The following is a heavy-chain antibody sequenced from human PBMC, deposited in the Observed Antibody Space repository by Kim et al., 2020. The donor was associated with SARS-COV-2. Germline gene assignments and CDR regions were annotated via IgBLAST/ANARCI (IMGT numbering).Heavy chain of an antibody. V-gene: IGHV4-59*08. CDR2: IYYSGST. CDR3: ARQTGSGIARGTAAGYYYYYGMDV. CDR1: GGSISSYY. Sequence: SETLSLTCTVSGGSISSYYWSWIRQPPGKGLEWIGYIYYSGSTNYNPSLKSRVTISVDTSKNQFSLKLSSVTAADTAVYYCARQTGSGIARGTAAGYYYYYGMDVWGQGTTVTVSS. J-gene: IGHJ6*02. D-gene: IGHD6-13*01.